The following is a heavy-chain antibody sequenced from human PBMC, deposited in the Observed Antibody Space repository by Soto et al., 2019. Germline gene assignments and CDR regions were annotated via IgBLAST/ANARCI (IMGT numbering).Heavy chain of an antibody. J-gene: IGHJ6*02. D-gene: IGHD2-15*01. Sequence: PSETLSLICTVSGGSISSSSYYWGWIRQPPGKWLEWIGSIYYSGSTYYNPALKSRVTISVDTSKNQFSLKLCAVTAADTAVYYCARVAPPADVWGQGTTVTVSS. CDR2: IYYSGST. CDR1: GGSISSSSYY. CDR3: ARVAPPADV. V-gene: IGHV4-39*01.